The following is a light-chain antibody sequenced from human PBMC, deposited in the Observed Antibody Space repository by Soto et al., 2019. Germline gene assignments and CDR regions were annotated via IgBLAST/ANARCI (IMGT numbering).Light chain of an antibody. J-gene: IGKJ2*01. V-gene: IGKV1-5*03. CDR2: KAS. CDR1: QSISSW. CDR3: QQYNSYPYT. Sequence: DIQMTQSPSTLSASVGDRVTITCRASQSISSWLAWYQQKPGKAPKLLIYKASSLESGVPSRFSGSGSGTEFSLTISSLQPDDFATYYCQQYNSYPYTFGQGTKLEIK.